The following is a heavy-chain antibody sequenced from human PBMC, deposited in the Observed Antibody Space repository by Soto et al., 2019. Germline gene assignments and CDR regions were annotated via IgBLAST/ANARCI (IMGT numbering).Heavy chain of an antibody. Sequence: SETLSLTCAVYGGSFSGYYWSWIRQPPGKGLEWIGEINHSGSTNYNPSLKSRVTISVDTSKNQFSLKLSSVTAEDTGIYYCVRERKQWQTNRVYNYGLDVWGQGTTVTVSS. CDR2: INHSGST. J-gene: IGHJ6*02. V-gene: IGHV4-34*01. D-gene: IGHD6-19*01. CDR3: VRERKQWQTNRVYNYGLDV. CDR1: GGSFSGYY.